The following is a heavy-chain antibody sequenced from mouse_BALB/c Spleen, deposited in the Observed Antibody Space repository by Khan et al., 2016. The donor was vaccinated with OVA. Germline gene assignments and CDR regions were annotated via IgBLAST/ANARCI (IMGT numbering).Heavy chain of an antibody. CDR1: GFNIKDTY. V-gene: IGHV14-3*02. Sequence: VQLQQPGTELVRPGASVKLSCTASGFNIKDTYMHWVKQRPEQGLEWIGRIDPANSYTKYDPKLQGKATITADTSSNTAYLQLSSLTSEDTAVYYCAYSLLLCAMDYWGQGTSVTVSS. CDR2: IDPANSYT. CDR3: AYSLLLCAMDY. J-gene: IGHJ4*01. D-gene: IGHD1-2*01.